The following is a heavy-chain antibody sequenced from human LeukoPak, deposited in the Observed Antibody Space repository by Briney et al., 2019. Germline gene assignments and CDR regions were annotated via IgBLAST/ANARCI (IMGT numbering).Heavy chain of an antibody. CDR2: ISSSSSYI. CDR3: ASGALTAGFDY. CDR1: GFTLSNYS. V-gene: IGHV3-21*01. J-gene: IGHJ4*02. D-gene: IGHD3-10*01. Sequence: GGSLRLPCAVSGFTLSNYSMKWVRQAPGKGLEWVSSISSSSSYIYYADSVKGRFTISRDNAKNSLYLQMNSLRAEDTAVYYCASGALTAGFDYWGQGTLVTVSS.